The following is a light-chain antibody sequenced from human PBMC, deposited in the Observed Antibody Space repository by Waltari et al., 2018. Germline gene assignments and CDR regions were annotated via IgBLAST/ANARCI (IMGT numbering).Light chain of an antibody. V-gene: IGKV3-20*01. Sequence: EIVLTQSPDTLSLSPGERATLSCRASQSVSRALAWYQQKPGQAPRLLIYGASNRATGIPDRFSGSGSGTDFSLTISSLEPEDFAVYYCQHYLRLPATFGQGTKVEIK. J-gene: IGKJ1*01. CDR3: QHYLRLPAT. CDR2: GAS. CDR1: QSVSRA.